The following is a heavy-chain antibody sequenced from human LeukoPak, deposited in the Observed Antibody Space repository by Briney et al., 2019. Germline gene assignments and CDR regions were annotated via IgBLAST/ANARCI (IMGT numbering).Heavy chain of an antibody. V-gene: IGHV3-74*01. CDR3: ATGHYYDSSGYYPLPDAFDI. J-gene: IGHJ3*02. CDR2: MNSDGSST. Sequence: PGGSLRLSCAASGFTFSSYSMNWVRQAPGKGLVWVSRMNSDGSSTNYADSVKGRFTISRDNAKNILYLQMNSLRAEDTAVYHCATGHYYDSSGYYPLPDAFDIWGQGTMVTVSS. CDR1: GFTFSSYS. D-gene: IGHD3-22*01.